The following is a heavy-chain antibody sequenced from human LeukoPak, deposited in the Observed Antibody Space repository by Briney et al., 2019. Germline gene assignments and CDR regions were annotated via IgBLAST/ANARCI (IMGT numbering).Heavy chain of an antibody. CDR2: IKHDASEK. CDR1: GFTFGDYW. V-gene: IGHV3-7*04. CDR3: ARTTKYSFDI. J-gene: IGHJ3*02. D-gene: IGHD2/OR15-2a*01. Sequence: GGSLRLSCVASGFTFGDYWMSWVRQAPGKGLEWVAHIKHDASEKYYVDSVKGRFTISRDNAKNSLYLSMNSLRSEDTAVYYCARTTKYSFDIWGQGTMVTVSS.